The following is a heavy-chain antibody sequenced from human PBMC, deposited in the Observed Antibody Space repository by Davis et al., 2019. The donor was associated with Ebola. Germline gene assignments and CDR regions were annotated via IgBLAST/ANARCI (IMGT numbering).Heavy chain of an antibody. Sequence: PGGSLRPSCAVYGGSFSGYYWSWIRQPPGKGLEWIGEINHSGSTNYNPSLKSRVTISVDTSKNQFSLKLSSVTAADTAVYYCARRDWLLFRYNWFDPWGQGTLVTVSS. CDR1: GGSFSGYY. CDR3: ARRDWLLFRYNWFDP. V-gene: IGHV4-34*01. D-gene: IGHD3/OR15-3a*01. J-gene: IGHJ5*02. CDR2: INHSGST.